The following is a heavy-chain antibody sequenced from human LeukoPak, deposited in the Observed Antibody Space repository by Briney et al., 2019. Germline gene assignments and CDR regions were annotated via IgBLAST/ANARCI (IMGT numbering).Heavy chain of an antibody. D-gene: IGHD3-10*01. CDR2: IKQDGSEK. J-gene: IGHJ3*01. CDR3: ARAKYGSGSCYPS. Sequence: PGGSLRLSWAASGFTFTNFWMSWVRQAPEKGLEWVANIKQDGSEKYYVDSVKDRFTISRDNAKNSLHLQMNSLRAKDTAVYYCARAKYGSGSCYPSWGQGTMVTVSP. V-gene: IGHV3-7*01. CDR1: GFTFTNFW.